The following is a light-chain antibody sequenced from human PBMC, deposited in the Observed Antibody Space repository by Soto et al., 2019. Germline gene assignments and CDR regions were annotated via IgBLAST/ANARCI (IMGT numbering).Light chain of an antibody. V-gene: IGLV2-14*01. Sequence: QSVLTQPASVSGSPGQSIAISCTGTRSDVGAYNYVSWYQQHPGKAPKLMISEVTNRPSGVSDRFSGSTSGNTASLTISGLQAEDEADYYCSSFTSRFTFVFGTGTKVTVL. CDR2: EVT. CDR3: SSFTSRFTFV. CDR1: RSDVGAYNY. J-gene: IGLJ1*01.